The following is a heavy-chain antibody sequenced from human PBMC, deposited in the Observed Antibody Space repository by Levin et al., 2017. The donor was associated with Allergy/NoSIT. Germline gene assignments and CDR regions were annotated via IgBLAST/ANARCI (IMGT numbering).Heavy chain of an antibody. CDR1: GYSFTSYW. V-gene: IGHV5-51*01. Sequence: GESLKISCKGSGYSFTSYWIGWVRQMPGKGLEWMGIIYPGDSDTRYSPSFQGQVTISADKSISTAYLQWSSLKASDTAMYYCARQGGYNWNPGAHYYVMDVWGQGTTVTVSS. J-gene: IGHJ6*02. CDR2: IYPGDSDT. D-gene: IGHD1-20*01. CDR3: ARQGGYNWNPGAHYYVMDV.